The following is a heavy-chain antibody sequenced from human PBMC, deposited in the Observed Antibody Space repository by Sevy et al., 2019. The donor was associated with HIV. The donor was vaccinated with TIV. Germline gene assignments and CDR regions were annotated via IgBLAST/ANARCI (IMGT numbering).Heavy chain of an antibody. V-gene: IGHV4-61*01. D-gene: IGHD3-9*01. CDR2: VFYFGST. J-gene: IGHJ6*02. CDR3: ARDQYYDIGTGLYAMDV. Sequence: SETLSLICSVSGASVSAANDYWSWIRQPPGKGLEWIGNVFYFGSTNYNPSLKSRVTISLDTSKKQISLKLNSVTAADTAVYYCARDQYYDIGTGLYAMDVWGQGTTVTVSS. CDR1: GASVSAANDY.